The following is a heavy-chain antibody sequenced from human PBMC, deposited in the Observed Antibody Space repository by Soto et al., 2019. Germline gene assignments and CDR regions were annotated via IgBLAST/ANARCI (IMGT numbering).Heavy chain of an antibody. CDR3: ARSQADSSGYYDAFDI. CDR1: GFTFSSYA. CDR2: ISYDGSNK. J-gene: IGHJ3*02. D-gene: IGHD3-22*01. V-gene: IGHV3-30*04. Sequence: GGSLRLSCAASGFTFSSYAMHWVRQAPGKGLEWVAVISYDGSNKYYADSVKGRFTISRDNSKNTLYLQMNSLRAEDTAVYYCARSQADSSGYYDAFDIWGQGTMVTVSS.